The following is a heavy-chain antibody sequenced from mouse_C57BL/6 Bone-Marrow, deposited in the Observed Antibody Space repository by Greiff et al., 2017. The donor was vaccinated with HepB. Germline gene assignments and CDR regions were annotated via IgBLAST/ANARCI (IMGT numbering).Heavy chain of an antibody. CDR1: GYSFTGYY. J-gene: IGHJ2*01. CDR2: INPSTGGT. Sequence: EVQLQQSGPELVKPGASVKISCKASGYSFTGYYMNWVKQSPEKSLEWIGEINPSTGGTTYNQKFKAKATLTVDKSSSTAYMQLKSLTSEDSAVYYCARSSNFDYWGQGTTLTVSS. D-gene: IGHD6-1*01. V-gene: IGHV1-42*01. CDR3: ARSSNFDY.